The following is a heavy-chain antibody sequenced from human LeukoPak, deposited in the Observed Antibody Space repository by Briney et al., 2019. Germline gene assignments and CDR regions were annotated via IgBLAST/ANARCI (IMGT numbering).Heavy chain of an antibody. D-gene: IGHD3-10*01. CDR3: AKVFEVRGARRPKDD. J-gene: IGHJ4*02. CDR2: ISYDGGNK. Sequence: GGCLRHSCAASGFTFSDYGMHWGRPAPGKGLAWVALISYDGGNKFYADSVRDRFTIYRDNSKNTVFLQMNNLRIEDTAVYYCAKVFEVRGARRPKDDWGKGTLVIVS. V-gene: IGHV3-30*18. CDR1: GFTFSDYG.